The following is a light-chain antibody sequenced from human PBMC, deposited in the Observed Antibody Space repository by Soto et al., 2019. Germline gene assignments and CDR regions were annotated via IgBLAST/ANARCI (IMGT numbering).Light chain of an antibody. CDR2: GAS. CDR1: QTVASN. Sequence: EIVMTQSPASLSVSPGDGATLSCRASQTVASNVAWYQQKPGQGPRLLIHGASTRAAGVPARFSVSGSGTDFTLTISSLQSEDFAVYYCQQYHNWPPQYTFGQGTKLQIK. J-gene: IGKJ2*01. V-gene: IGKV3-15*01. CDR3: QQYHNWPPQYT.